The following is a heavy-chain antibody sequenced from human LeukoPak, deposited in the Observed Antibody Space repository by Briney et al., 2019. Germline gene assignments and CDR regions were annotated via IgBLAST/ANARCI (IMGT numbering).Heavy chain of an antibody. CDR1: GGTFSSYA. D-gene: IGHD2-2*01. Sequence: SVKVSCKASGGTFSSYAISWVRQAPGQGLEWMGGIIPIFGTANYAQKFQGRVTITADESTSTAYMELSSLRSEDTAVYYCAKGDRRYCSSTSCNDAFDIWGQGTMVTVSS. CDR2: IIPIFGTA. J-gene: IGHJ3*02. V-gene: IGHV1-69*13. CDR3: AKGDRRYCSSTSCNDAFDI.